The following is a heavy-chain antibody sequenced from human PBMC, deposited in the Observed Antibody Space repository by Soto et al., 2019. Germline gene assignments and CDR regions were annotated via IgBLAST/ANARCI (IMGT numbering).Heavy chain of an antibody. J-gene: IGHJ4*02. D-gene: IGHD3-3*01. V-gene: IGHV4-59*08. CDR2: IYYSGST. Sequence: QVQLQESGPGLVKPSETLSLTCTVSGGSISSYYWSWIRQPPGKGLEWIGYIYYSGSTNYNPSLKSRVTISVDTTKNQFSLKLSSVTAADTAVYYCARRKSTIFAHDYWGQGTLVTVYS. CDR1: GGSISSYY. CDR3: ARRKSTIFAHDY.